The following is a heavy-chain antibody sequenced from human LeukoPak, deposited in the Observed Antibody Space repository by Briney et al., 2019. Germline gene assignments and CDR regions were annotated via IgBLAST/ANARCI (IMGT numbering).Heavy chain of an antibody. J-gene: IGHJ6*02. V-gene: IGHV3-30*18. CDR3: AKDGVSHAMDV. CDR1: GFTFSSYG. D-gene: IGHD2-8*01. CDR2: ISYDGSNK. Sequence: TGGSLRLSCGASGFTFSSYGMHGARKAPGKGVEWVAVISYDGSNKYCADCVEGRFTISRDNYKNALYLQINRLRDEQTDGYYCAKDGVSHAMDVWRQPTTVTV.